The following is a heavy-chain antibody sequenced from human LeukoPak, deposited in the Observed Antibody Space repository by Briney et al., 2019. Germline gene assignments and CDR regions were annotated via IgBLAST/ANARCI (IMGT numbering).Heavy chain of an antibody. D-gene: IGHD5-24*01. J-gene: IGHJ6*02. V-gene: IGHV3-30*18. CDR2: ISYNGSNK. Sequence: GGSLRLSCAASGFTFSSNGMHWVRQAPGKGLEWVAVISYNGSNKYYAGSVKGRFTISRDNSKNTLYLQMNSLRAEDTAVYYCAKLGPPEMATIDYYYYGMDVWGQGTTVTVSS. CDR3: AKLGPPEMATIDYYYYGMDV. CDR1: GFTFSSNG.